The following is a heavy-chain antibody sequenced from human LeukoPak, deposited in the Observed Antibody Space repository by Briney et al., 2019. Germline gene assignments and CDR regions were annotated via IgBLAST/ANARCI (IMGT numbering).Heavy chain of an antibody. Sequence: GGSLRLSCAASGFTFSSYAMHWVRQAPGKGLEWVAFIRSDGSNKYYADSVKGRFTISRDNAKNSLYLQMNSLRAEDTAVYYCARDQSSVAGTTYNWFDPWGQGTLVTVSS. D-gene: IGHD6-19*01. V-gene: IGHV3-30*02. CDR2: IRSDGSNK. J-gene: IGHJ5*02. CDR3: ARDQSSVAGTTYNWFDP. CDR1: GFTFSSYA.